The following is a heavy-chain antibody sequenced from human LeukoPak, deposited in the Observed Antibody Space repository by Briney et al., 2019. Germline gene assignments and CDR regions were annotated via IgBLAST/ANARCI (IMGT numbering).Heavy chain of an antibody. V-gene: IGHV4-38-2*02. D-gene: IGHD5-18*01. Sequence: SETLSLTCADSGYSISGGYYWGWIRQPPGKGLEWIGSIYHSGSTNYNPSLKSRVTMSVDTSKNQFSLKLSSVTAADTAVYYCARESGYSYRPFDYWGQGTLVTVSS. CDR3: ARESGYSYRPFDY. J-gene: IGHJ4*02. CDR2: IYHSGST. CDR1: GYSISGGYY.